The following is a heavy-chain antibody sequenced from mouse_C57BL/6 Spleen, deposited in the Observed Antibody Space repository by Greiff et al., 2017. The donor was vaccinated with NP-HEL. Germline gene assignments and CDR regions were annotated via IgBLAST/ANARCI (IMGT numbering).Heavy chain of an antibody. CDR3: ARDGYYYGSSSYYFDY. CDR2: IYPGDGDT. Sequence: VQLQQSGPELVKPGASVKISCKASGYAFSSSWMNWVKQRPGKGLEWIGRIYPGDGDTNYNGKFKGKATLTADKSSSTAYMQLSSLTSEDSAVYFCARDGYYYGSSSYYFDYWGQGTTLTVSS. V-gene: IGHV1-82*01. J-gene: IGHJ2*01. CDR1: GYAFSSSW. D-gene: IGHD1-1*01.